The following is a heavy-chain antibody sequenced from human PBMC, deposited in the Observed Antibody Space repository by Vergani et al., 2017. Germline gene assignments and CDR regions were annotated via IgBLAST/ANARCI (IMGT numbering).Heavy chain of an antibody. Sequence: QVQLVESGGGVVQPGGSLRLSCAASGFTFSSYGMHWVRQAPGKGLEWVAFIRYDGSNKYYADSVKGRFTISRDNSKTTLYLQMNSLRAEDTAVYYCANQFMYDGGPYYYYGMDVWGQGTTVTVSS. CDR1: GFTFSSYG. J-gene: IGHJ6*02. D-gene: IGHD3-16*01. CDR2: IRYDGSNK. CDR3: ANQFMYDGGPYYYYGMDV. V-gene: IGHV3-30*02.